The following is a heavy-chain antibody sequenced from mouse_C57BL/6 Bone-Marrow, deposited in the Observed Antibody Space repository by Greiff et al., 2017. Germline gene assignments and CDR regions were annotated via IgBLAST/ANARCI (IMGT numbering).Heavy chain of an antibody. V-gene: IGHV1-53*01. D-gene: IGHD1-1*01. J-gene: IGHJ4*01. CDR3: ARWRYYGSSPYYYAMDY. CDR1: GYTFTSYW. CDR2: INPSNGGT. Sequence: VQLQQPGTELVKPGASVKLSCKASGYTFTSYWMHWVKQRPGQGLEWIGNINPSNGGTIYNEKFKSKARLTVDKSSSTAYMQLSSLASEDSAVYYCARWRYYGSSPYYYAMDYWGQGTSVTVSS.